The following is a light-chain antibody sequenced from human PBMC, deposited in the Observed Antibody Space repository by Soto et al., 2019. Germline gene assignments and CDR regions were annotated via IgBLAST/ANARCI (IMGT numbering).Light chain of an antibody. CDR1: SSNIGAGYD. CDR2: GNS. Sequence: QSVRTQPPSVSGAPGQRVTISCTGSSSNIGAGYDVHWYQQLPGTAPKLLIYGNSNRPSGVPDRFSGSKSGTSASLAITGLQAEDEADYYCQAYDSSLSAIFGGGTKLTVL. CDR3: QAYDSSLSAI. J-gene: IGLJ2*01. V-gene: IGLV1-40*01.